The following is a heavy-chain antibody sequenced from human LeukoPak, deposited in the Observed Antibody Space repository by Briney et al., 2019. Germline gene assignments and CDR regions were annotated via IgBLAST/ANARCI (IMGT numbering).Heavy chain of an antibody. CDR3: ARETRDGSNYFDS. V-gene: IGHV3-53*01. J-gene: IGHJ4*02. CDR2: SYSGGTT. Sequence: GGSLRLSCAASGFTVSGNYMGWVRQAPGKGLEWVSVSYSGGTTYYADSVKGRFTISRDNSKNTVYLQMNSLRAEDTAVYYCARETRDGSNYFDSWGQGTRVTVSS. CDR1: GFTVSGNY. D-gene: IGHD5-24*01.